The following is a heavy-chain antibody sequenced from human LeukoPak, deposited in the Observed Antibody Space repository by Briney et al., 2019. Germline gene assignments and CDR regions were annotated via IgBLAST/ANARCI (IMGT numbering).Heavy chain of an antibody. CDR1: GFTFSSYA. CDR3: AKAIYDYVWGSYRYIDY. Sequence: GGSLRLSCAASGFTFSSYAMSVVRQAPGKGLEWVSAISGSGGSTYYADSVKGRFTISRDNSKNTLYLQMNSLGAEDTAVYYCAKAIYDYVWGSYRYIDYWGQGTLVTVSS. CDR2: ISGSGGST. V-gene: IGHV3-23*01. J-gene: IGHJ4*02. D-gene: IGHD3-16*02.